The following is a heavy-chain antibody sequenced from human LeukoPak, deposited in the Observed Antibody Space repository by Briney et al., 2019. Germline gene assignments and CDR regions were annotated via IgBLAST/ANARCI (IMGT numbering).Heavy chain of an antibody. D-gene: IGHD3-10*01. Sequence: SVKVSCKASGGTFSSYAISWVRQAPGQGLEWMGGIIPIFGTANYAQKFQDRDTITADESTSTAYMELSSLRSEDTAVYYCARLYRYYGSGSYYLFDYWGQGTLVTVSS. J-gene: IGHJ4*02. CDR1: GGTFSSYA. CDR2: IIPIFGTA. CDR3: ARLYRYYGSGSYYLFDY. V-gene: IGHV1-69*13.